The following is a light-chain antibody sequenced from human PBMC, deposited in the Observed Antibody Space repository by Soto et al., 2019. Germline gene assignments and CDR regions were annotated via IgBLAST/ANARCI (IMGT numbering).Light chain of an antibody. J-gene: IGKJ5*01. CDR2: DAS. V-gene: IGKV3-11*01. CDR3: QQYNNWPLIT. CDR1: PSVSNS. Sequence: ESVLTQSPATLSLSPGERATLSCRASPSVSNSLAWYQHKPGQAPRLLIYDASNRATGVPTRFSGSGSGTEFTLTISSLQSEDFAVYYCQQYNNWPLITFGQGTRLEIK.